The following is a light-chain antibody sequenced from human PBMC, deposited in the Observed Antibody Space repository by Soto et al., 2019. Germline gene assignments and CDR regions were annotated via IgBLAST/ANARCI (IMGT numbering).Light chain of an antibody. CDR1: QSVTSTY. V-gene: IGKV3-20*01. J-gene: IGKJ1*01. CDR3: QLYGGSPGT. Sequence: EIVLTQSPGTLSLSPGERATLSCRASQSVTSTYLAWYQHKPGQAPRLLIYAASSRATGIPDRFSGSGSGTDFTLTISRLEPEDFAVYYCQLYGGSPGTFGQGTKVDIK. CDR2: AAS.